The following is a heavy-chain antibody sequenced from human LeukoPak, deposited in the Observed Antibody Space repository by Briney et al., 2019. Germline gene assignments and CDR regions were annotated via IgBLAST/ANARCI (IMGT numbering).Heavy chain of an antibody. CDR1: GFTFDDYG. Sequence: GGSLRLSCAASGFTFDDYGMSWVRQAPGKGLEWVSGINWNGGSIGYADSVKGRFTISRDNAKNSLYLQMNSLRAEDTGLYYCARGGDGYNCPDYWGQGTLVTVSS. J-gene: IGHJ4*02. CDR2: INWNGGSI. CDR3: ARGGDGYNCPDY. V-gene: IGHV3-20*04. D-gene: IGHD5-24*01.